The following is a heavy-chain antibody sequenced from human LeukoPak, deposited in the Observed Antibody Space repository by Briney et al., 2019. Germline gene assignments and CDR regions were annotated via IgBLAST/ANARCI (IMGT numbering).Heavy chain of an antibody. V-gene: IGHV3-21*06. Sequence: GGSLRLSCAASGFTFSSYAMNWVRLAPGKGLEWVSSITSSSSHVYYADSVKGRFTISGDNAKDSLYLQMDSLRAEDTAVYYCARDRSDRLAVAGTSAFDYWGQGTLVTVSS. J-gene: IGHJ4*02. CDR3: ARDRSDRLAVAGTSAFDY. CDR2: ITSSSSHV. CDR1: GFTFSSYA. D-gene: IGHD6-19*01.